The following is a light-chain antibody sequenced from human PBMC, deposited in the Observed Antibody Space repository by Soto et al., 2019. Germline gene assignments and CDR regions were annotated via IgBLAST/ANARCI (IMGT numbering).Light chain of an antibody. CDR1: KLGDRY. CDR2: QDT. Sequence: SYELTQPPSVSVSPGQTARITCSGDKLGDRYACWYQQKPGQSPVLVIHQDTKRHSGIPERFSGSNSGNTATLTISGTQAMDEADYYCQAWDSSTAVVFGGGTQLTVL. CDR3: QAWDSSTAVV. V-gene: IGLV3-1*01. J-gene: IGLJ2*01.